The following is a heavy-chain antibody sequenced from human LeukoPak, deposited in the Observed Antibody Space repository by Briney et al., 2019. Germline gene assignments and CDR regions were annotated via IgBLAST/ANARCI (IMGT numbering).Heavy chain of an antibody. J-gene: IGHJ3*02. CDR3: ASTPYLKWELRDDAFDI. Sequence: SETLSLTCTVSGGSISSYYWSWIRQPPGKGLEWIGYIYYSGSTNYNPSLKSRVTISVDTSKNQFSLKLSSVTAADTAVYYCASTPYLKWELRDDAFDIWGQGTMVTVSS. D-gene: IGHD1-26*01. V-gene: IGHV4-59*01. CDR1: GGSISSYY. CDR2: IYYSGST.